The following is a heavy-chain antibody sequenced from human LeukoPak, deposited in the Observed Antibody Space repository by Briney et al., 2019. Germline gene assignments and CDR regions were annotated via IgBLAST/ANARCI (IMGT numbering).Heavy chain of an antibody. CDR2: MNPNSGNT. D-gene: IGHD3-3*01. Sequence: GASVKVSCKASGYTFTSYDINWVRQATGQGLEWMGWMNPNSGNTGYAQKFQGRVTITRNTSISTAYMELSSLRSEDTAVYYCVRGSTYYDFWSGYYTGNYFDYWGQGTLVTVSS. V-gene: IGHV1-8*03. CDR1: GYTFTSYD. J-gene: IGHJ4*02. CDR3: VRGSTYYDFWSGYYTGNYFDY.